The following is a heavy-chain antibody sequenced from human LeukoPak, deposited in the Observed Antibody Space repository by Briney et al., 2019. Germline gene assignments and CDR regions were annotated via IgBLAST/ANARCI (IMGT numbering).Heavy chain of an antibody. CDR1: GFTFSSYW. CDR2: VNTDGSRT. V-gene: IGHV3-74*01. Sequence: PGGSLRLSCAASGFTFSSYWMHWVRQAPGKGLVWVSRVNTDGSRTNYADSVKGRFTISRDNSKNTLYLQMNSLRAEDTAVFYCARGRKRHFWSGSQNSWFDPWGQGALVTVSS. J-gene: IGHJ5*02. CDR3: ARGRKRHFWSGSQNSWFDP. D-gene: IGHD3-3*02.